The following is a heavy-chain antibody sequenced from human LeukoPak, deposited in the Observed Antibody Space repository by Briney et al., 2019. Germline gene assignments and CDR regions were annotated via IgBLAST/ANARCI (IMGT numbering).Heavy chain of an antibody. J-gene: IGHJ6*02. CDR1: GYTFTSYD. V-gene: IGHV1-8*01. D-gene: IGHD2-8*01. CDR2: MNPNSGNT. CDR3: ARYCTNGVWPYYYYYGMDV. Sequence: ASVKVSCKASGYTFTSYDINWVRQATGQGLEWMGWMNPNSGNTGYAQKFQGRVTMTRNTSISTAYMELSSLRSEDTAVYYCARYCTNGVWPYYYYYGMDVWGQGTMVTVSS.